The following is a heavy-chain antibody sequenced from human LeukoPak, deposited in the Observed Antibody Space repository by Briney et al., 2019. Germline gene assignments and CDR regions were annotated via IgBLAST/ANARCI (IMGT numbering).Heavy chain of an antibody. D-gene: IGHD2-2*01. Sequence: KDGESLKISCKGSGYSFTSYWIGWVRQMPGKGLEWMGIIYPGDSDTRYSPSFQGQVTISADKSISTAYLQWSSLKASDTAMYYCARHGFDHTRSHYYYGMDVWGQGTTVTVSS. CDR1: GYSFTSYW. J-gene: IGHJ6*02. CDR3: ARHGFDHTRSHYYYGMDV. CDR2: IYPGDSDT. V-gene: IGHV5-51*01.